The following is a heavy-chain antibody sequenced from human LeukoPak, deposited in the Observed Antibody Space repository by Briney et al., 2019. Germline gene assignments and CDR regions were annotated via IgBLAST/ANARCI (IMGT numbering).Heavy chain of an antibody. D-gene: IGHD4-17*01. CDR3: ARVGTVTTADKGYYYYYYYMDV. Sequence: PSETLSLTCTVSGGSISRSSYYWGWIRQPPGKGLEWIGSIYYSGTTYYNPSLKSRVIISVDTSKNQFSLKLSSVTAADTAVYYCARVGTVTTADKGYYYYYYYMDVWGKGTTVTISS. CDR2: IYYSGTT. J-gene: IGHJ6*03. CDR1: GGSISRSSYY. V-gene: IGHV4-39*07.